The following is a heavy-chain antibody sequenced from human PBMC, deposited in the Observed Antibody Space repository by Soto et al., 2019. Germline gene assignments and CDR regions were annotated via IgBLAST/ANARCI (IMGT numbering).Heavy chain of an antibody. V-gene: IGHV4-39*01. Sequence: QVQLQESGPGLVMPSETLSLTCTVSGDSISGSPYFWGWIRQPPGKRLEWIGSIFYDGYNLYTPSIKRRVTISVDTSKNQFSLKLTSVAAADTAIYFCARLQAAVPHYWGQGILVTVSS. CDR3: ARLQAAVPHY. CDR1: GDSISGSPYF. J-gene: IGHJ4*02. CDR2: IFYDGYN. D-gene: IGHD6-13*01.